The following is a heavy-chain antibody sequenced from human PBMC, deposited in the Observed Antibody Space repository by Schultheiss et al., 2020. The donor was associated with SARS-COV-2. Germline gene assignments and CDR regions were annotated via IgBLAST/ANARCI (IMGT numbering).Heavy chain of an antibody. CDR2: IYSSGIK. CDR1: GGSISSGGYY. V-gene: IGHV4-31*03. CDR3: ARGRLVRLLGAFDL. D-gene: IGHD3-9*01. Sequence: SETLSLTCTVSGGSISSGGYYWSWIRQHPGRGLEWIGYIYSSGIKFYNPSLNSRVTMSTDTSKNQFSLKLSSVTAADTAVYYCARGRLVRLLGAFDLWGQGTMVTVSS. J-gene: IGHJ3*01.